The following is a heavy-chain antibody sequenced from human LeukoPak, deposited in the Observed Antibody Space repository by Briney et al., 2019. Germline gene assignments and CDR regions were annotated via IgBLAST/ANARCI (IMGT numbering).Heavy chain of an antibody. V-gene: IGHV3-48*03. CDR3: ARRYCSSASCLFDY. Sequence: GGSLRLSCAASGFTFSSYEMNWVRQAPGKGLEWVSYISSSGTTMYHADSVKGRFTISRDNAKNSLYLQMNSLRAEDAAVYYCARRYCSSASCLFDYWGQGTLVTVSS. J-gene: IGHJ4*02. CDR2: ISSSGTTM. D-gene: IGHD2-2*01. CDR1: GFTFSSYE.